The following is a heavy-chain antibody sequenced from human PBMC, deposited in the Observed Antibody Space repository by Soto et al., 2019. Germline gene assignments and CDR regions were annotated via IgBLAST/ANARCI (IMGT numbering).Heavy chain of an antibody. CDR1: GGSISSYY. D-gene: IGHD4-17*01. CDR3: ARDNDYCEYVPRWFDP. J-gene: IGHJ5*02. CDR2: IYYSGST. V-gene: IGHV4-59*01. Sequence: SETLSLTCTVSGGSISSYYWSWIRQPPGKGLEWIGYIYYSGSTNYNPSLKSRVTISVDTSKNQFSLKLSSVTAADTAVYYCARDNDYCEYVPRWFDPWGQGTLVTVSS.